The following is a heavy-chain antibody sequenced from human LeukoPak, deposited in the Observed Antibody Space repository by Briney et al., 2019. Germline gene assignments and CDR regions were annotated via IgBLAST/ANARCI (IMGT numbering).Heavy chain of an antibody. CDR1: GGSFSGYY. J-gene: IGHJ4*02. CDR3: ARGIIAAAGPLFDY. Sequence: SETLSLTCAVYGGSFSGYYWSWICQPPGKGLEWIGEINHSGSTNYNPSLKSRVTISVDTSKNQFSLKLSSVTAADTAVYYCARGIIAAAGPLFDYWGQGTLVTVSS. D-gene: IGHD6-13*01. CDR2: INHSGST. V-gene: IGHV4-34*01.